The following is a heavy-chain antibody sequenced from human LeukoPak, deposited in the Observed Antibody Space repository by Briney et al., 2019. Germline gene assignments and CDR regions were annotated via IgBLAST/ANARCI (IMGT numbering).Heavy chain of an antibody. Sequence: SETLSLTCAVYGGSFSGYYWSWIRQPPGKGLEWIGEINHSGSTNYNPSLKSRVTISVDTSKNQFSLELSSVTAADTAVYYCARRHDYYYGSGSHNNWFDPWGQGTLVTVSS. CDR3: ARRHDYYYGSGSHNNWFDP. V-gene: IGHV4-34*01. J-gene: IGHJ5*02. CDR1: GGSFSGYY. CDR2: INHSGST. D-gene: IGHD3-10*01.